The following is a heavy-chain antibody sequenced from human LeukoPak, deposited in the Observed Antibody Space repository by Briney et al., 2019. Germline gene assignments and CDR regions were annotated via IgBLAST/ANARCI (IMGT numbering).Heavy chain of an antibody. CDR2: IYYSGST. CDR1: GGSISSGGYY. J-gene: IGHJ4*02. CDR3: ARDSKGDSSGYYVSFDY. D-gene: IGHD3-22*01. Sequence: SETLSLTCTVSGGSISSGGYYWSWIRQHPGKGLEWIGYIYYSGSTYYNPSLKSRVTISVDTPKNQFSLKLSSVTAADTAVYYCARDSKGDSSGYYVSFDYWGQGTLVTVSS. V-gene: IGHV4-31*03.